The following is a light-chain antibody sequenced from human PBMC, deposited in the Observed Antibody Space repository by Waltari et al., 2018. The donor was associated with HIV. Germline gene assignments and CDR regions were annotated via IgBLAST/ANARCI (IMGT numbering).Light chain of an antibody. CDR3: SSYAGSNTDVV. J-gene: IGLJ2*01. CDR2: EVS. CDR1: SSDVGGYNY. V-gene: IGLV2-8*01. Sequence: QSALTQPPSASGSPGQSVPISCTGTSSDVGGYNYVSWYQQHPGKAPKLMIYEVSKRPSGVPDRFSGSKSGNTASLTVSGLQAEDEADYYCSSYAGSNTDVVFGGGTKLTVL.